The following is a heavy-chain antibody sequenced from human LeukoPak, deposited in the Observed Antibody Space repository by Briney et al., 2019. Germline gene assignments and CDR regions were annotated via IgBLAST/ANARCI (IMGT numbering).Heavy chain of an antibody. V-gene: IGHV3-66*01. CDR3: ARDHYVDAFDI. D-gene: IGHD3-16*01. CDR1: GFTVSSNY. J-gene: IGHJ3*02. CDR2: IYSGGGT. Sequence: PGGSLRLSCAASGFTVSSNYMSWVRQAPGKGLEWVSVIYSGGGTYYAHAVKGRFTISRDNSKNTLYLQMNSMRAGDTAVYYCARDHYVDAFDIWGQGTMVTVSS.